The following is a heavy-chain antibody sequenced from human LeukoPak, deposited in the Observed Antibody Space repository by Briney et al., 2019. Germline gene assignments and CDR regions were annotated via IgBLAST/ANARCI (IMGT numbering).Heavy chain of an antibody. V-gene: IGHV3-20*04. CDR2: INWNGGNT. J-gene: IGHJ4*02. CDR3: ERLPPDDDGDYYYFDY. D-gene: IGHD4-17*01. CDR1: GFTFDDYG. Sequence: PGGSLRLSCAASGFTFDDYGMNWVRQAPGKGLEWISGINWNGGNTNYADSVKGRFTISRDNAKNSLYLQMNSLRAEDTALYYCERLPPDDDGDYYYFDYWGQGTLVTVSS.